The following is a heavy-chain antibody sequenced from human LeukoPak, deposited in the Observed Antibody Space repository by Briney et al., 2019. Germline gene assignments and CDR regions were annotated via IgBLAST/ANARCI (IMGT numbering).Heavy chain of an antibody. Sequence: SETLSLTCTVSGGSISSYYWSWIRQPPGKGLEWIGYIYYSGSGSTDYNPSLKSRVSISVDTSKNHFSLKLSSVTAADTAVYYCARRGGHGGSFDYWGQGTLVTVSS. CDR1: GGSISSYY. J-gene: IGHJ4*02. D-gene: IGHD4-23*01. CDR2: IYYSGSGST. CDR3: ARRGGHGGSFDY. V-gene: IGHV4-59*08.